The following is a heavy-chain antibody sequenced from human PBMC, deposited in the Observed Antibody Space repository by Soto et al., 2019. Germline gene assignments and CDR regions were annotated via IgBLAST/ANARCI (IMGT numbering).Heavy chain of an antibody. J-gene: IGHJ4*02. CDR2: ISPADSDT. CDR3: ARLIGVVTASYYFDY. V-gene: IGHV5-51*01. CDR1: GYSFTSYW. D-gene: IGHD2-21*02. Sequence: GESLKISCKGSGYSFTSYWIAWVRQMPGKGLEWMGIISPADSDTKYSPSFQGQVTISADKSISIASLQWSSLKASDTAMYYCARLIGVVTASYYFDYWGQGTLVTVSS.